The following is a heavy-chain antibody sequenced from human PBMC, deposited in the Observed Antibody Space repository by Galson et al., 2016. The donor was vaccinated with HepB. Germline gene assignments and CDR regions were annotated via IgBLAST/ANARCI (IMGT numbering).Heavy chain of an antibody. D-gene: IGHD4-11*01. J-gene: IGHJ6*03. CDR2: ISWNSGSI. CDR1: GFTIDDYA. V-gene: IGHV3-9*01. CDR3: AKDITLDYSNYRGSYYYYYMDV. Sequence: SLRLSCAASGFTIDDYAMHWVRQAPGKGLEWVTGISWNSGSIGYADSVKGRFTISRDNAKNSLYLQMNSLRAEDTALYYCAKDITLDYSNYRGSYYYYYMDVWGKGTTVTVSS.